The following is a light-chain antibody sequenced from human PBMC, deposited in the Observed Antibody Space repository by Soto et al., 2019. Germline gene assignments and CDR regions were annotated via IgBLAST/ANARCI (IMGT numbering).Light chain of an antibody. CDR3: QHYGSALFT. CDR2: GAS. Sequence: EIVLTQSPGTLSLSPGERATLSCRASQSFSSSYLAWYQQKPGQAPRLLIYGASSRATGIPDRFSGSGSGTDFPLTISSLETEDFAVYYCQHYGSALFTFGPGTKVDVK. CDR1: QSFSSSY. J-gene: IGKJ3*01. V-gene: IGKV3-20*01.